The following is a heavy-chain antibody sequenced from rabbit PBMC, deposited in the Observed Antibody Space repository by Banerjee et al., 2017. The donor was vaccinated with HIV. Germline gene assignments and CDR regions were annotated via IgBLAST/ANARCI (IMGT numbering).Heavy chain of an antibody. CDR3: ARGSAYAGAGYAL. D-gene: IGHD4-2*01. CDR2: IYNGDGNT. Sequence: QEQLVESGGGLVQPEGSLTLTCKASGFDFSSNAMCWVRQAPGKGPEWIACIYNGDGNTYYANWVNGRFTISRSTSLNTVTLKMTSLTAADTATCFCARGSAYAGAGYALWGPGTLVTVS. J-gene: IGHJ4*01. V-gene: IGHV1S47*01. CDR1: GFDFSSNA.